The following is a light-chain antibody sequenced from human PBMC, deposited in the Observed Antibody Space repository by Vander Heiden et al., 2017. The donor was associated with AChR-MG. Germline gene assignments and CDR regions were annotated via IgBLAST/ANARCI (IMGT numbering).Light chain of an antibody. CDR1: QGIRNE. Sequence: AIQMTQSPSSLSASVGDRVTITCRASQGIRNELGWYQQKPGQAPKSLIYGASTLQSGVPSRFSGSGSGTDFTLTISSLQPEDFATYYCRQDYNYPRTFGQGTKVEIK. CDR2: GAS. CDR3: RQDYNYPRT. J-gene: IGKJ1*01. V-gene: IGKV1-6*01.